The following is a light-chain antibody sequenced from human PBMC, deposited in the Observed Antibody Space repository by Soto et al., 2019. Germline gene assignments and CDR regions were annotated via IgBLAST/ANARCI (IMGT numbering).Light chain of an antibody. CDR3: QQLSSYPST. CDR1: QGIGSY. J-gene: IGKJ4*01. Sequence: IQLTQSPSSLSASVGDRVTITCRASQGIGSYLAWYQQKLGEAPKLLIYAASTLQSGVPSRFSGSGSGTDFALTISSLQAEDFATYYCQQLSSYPSTFGGGTKVEIK. CDR2: AAS. V-gene: IGKV1-9*01.